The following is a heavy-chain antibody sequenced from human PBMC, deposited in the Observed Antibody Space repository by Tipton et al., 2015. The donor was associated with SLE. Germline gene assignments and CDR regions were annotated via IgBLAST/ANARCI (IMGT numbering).Heavy chain of an antibody. CDR2: VYHSGTT. CDR3: ARVRRTDAFDI. J-gene: IGHJ3*02. Sequence: TLSLTCTVSGVSIRGSCYYWDWIRQPPGKGLEWLGSVYHSGTTYYNPSLKSRLTISVDTSKNQFSLKLSSVTAADTAVYYCARVRRTDAFDIWGQGTTVTVSP. V-gene: IGHV4-39*07. CDR1: GVSIRGSCYY.